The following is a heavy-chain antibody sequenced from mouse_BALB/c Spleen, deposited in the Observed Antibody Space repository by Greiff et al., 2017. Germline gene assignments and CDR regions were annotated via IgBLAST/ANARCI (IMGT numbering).Heavy chain of an antibody. D-gene: IGHD2-4*01. J-gene: IGHJ3*01. Sequence: EVMLVESGGGLVKPGGSLKLSCAASGFTFSSYAMSWVRQTPEKRLEWVASISSGGSTYYPDSVKGRFTISRDNARNILYLQMSSLRSEDTAMYYCARGGMITPFAYWGQGTLVTVSA. CDR2: ISSGGST. V-gene: IGHV5-6-5*01. CDR3: ARGGMITPFAY. CDR1: GFTFSSYA.